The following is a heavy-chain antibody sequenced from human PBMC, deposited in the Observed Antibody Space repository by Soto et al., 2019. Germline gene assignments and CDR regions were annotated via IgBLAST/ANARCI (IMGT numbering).Heavy chain of an antibody. CDR2: IYYSGST. Sequence: SETLSHPCSVSGGSISSSSYFWGWIRQPPGKGLEWIGSIYYSGSTYYNPSLKSRVTVSVDTSKNQFSLKLSSVTAADTAVYYCVRHPCDFWCDPWGQGTRVT. V-gene: IGHV4-39*01. CDR1: GGSISSSSYF. D-gene: IGHD2-21*02. CDR3: VRHPCDFWCDP. J-gene: IGHJ5*02.